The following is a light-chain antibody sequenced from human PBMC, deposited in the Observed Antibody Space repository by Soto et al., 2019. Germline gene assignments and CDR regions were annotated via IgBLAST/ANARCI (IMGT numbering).Light chain of an antibody. J-gene: IGKJ5*01. V-gene: IGKV3-11*01. Sequence: VCTQSPVTLYLSPGERATLSCRASQSFRGLLAWYQQKPGQAPRLLIYDAYNRATGIPPRFSGSGSGTDFTLTISSLEPEDSAVYYCQQRHRWPITFGQGTRLEIK. CDR2: DAY. CDR3: QQRHRWPIT. CDR1: QSFRGL.